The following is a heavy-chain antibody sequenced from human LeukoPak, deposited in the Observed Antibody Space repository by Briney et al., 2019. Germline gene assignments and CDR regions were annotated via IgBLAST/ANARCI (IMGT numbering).Heavy chain of an antibody. D-gene: IGHD6-19*01. CDR1: GFTFSSYW. V-gene: IGHV3-74*03. Sequence: GGSLRLSCAASGFTFSSYWMHWVRQVPGKGLVWVSRINIDGSTTTYVDSVKGRFTISRDNAKNTLYLQMNSLRAEDTALYYCARVGGPGWYGYWGQGTLVTVSS. J-gene: IGHJ4*02. CDR2: INIDGSTT. CDR3: ARVGGPGWYGY.